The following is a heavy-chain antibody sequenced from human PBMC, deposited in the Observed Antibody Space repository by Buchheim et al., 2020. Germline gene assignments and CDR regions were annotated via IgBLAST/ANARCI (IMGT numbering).Heavy chain of an antibody. V-gene: IGHV3-48*03. CDR3: ATDTYYYDSSGYPTHYFDY. J-gene: IGHJ4*02. D-gene: IGHD3-22*01. Sequence: EVQLVESGGGLVQPGGSLRLSCAASGFTFINYGMHWVRQAPGKGLEWVSYIGSSGTTIYYADSVKGQFTISRDNAKNSLYLQMDSLGAEDTAVYYCATDTYYYDSSGYPTHYFDYWGRGTL. CDR2: IGSSGTTI. CDR1: GFTFINYG.